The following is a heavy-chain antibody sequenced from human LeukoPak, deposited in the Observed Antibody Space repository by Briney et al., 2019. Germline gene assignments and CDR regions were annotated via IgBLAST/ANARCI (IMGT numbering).Heavy chain of an antibody. Sequence: SETLSLTCAVYGGSFSRYYWSWIRQPPGKGLEWIGEINHSGSTNYNPSLKSRVTISVDTSKNQFSLKLSSVTAADTAVYYCASFSSVGSYYWFDPWGQGTLVTVSS. J-gene: IGHJ5*02. CDR2: INHSGST. CDR3: ASFSSVGSYYWFDP. D-gene: IGHD1-26*01. V-gene: IGHV4-34*01. CDR1: GGSFSRYY.